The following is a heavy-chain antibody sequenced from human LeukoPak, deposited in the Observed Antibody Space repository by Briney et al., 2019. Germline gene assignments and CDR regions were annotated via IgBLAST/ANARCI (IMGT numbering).Heavy chain of an antibody. CDR3: ARRGGRVLYYYGSGSYYPPPTRNWFDP. CDR2: IYYSGST. D-gene: IGHD3-10*01. CDR1: GGSISSSSYY. Sequence: SETLSLTCTVSGGSISSSSYYWGWIRQPPGKGLEWIGSIYYSGSTNYNPSLKSRVTISVDTSKNQFSLKLSSVTAADTAVYYCARRGGRVLYYYGSGSYYPPPTRNWFDPWGQGTLVTVSS. V-gene: IGHV4-39*07. J-gene: IGHJ5*02.